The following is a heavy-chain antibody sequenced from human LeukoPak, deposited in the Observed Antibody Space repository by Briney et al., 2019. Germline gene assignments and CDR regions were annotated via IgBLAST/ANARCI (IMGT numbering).Heavy chain of an antibody. D-gene: IGHD5-12*01. V-gene: IGHV3-7*01. CDR2: MKQDGSEK. CDR1: GFTFSSYW. CDR3: ARVAHSGYAYYYYYYMDV. Sequence: GGSLRLSCAASGFTFSSYWMSWVRQAPGKGLEWVANMKQDGSEKYYVDSVKGRFTISRDNAKNSLYLQMNSLRAEDTAVYYCARVAHSGYAYYYYYYMDVWGKGTTVTVSS. J-gene: IGHJ6*03.